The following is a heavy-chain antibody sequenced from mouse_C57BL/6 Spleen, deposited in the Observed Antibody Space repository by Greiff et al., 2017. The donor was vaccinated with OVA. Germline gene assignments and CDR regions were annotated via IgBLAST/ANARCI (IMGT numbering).Heavy chain of an antibody. CDR3: ARELRRGSYAMDD. Sequence: VQLQESGPGLVQPSQSLSITCTVSGFSLTSYGLHWVRQSPGKGLEWLGVIWCGGSTDYNAAFISRLSISKDNSKSQVFFKMNSLQADDTAIYYCARELRRGSYAMDDWGQGTSVTVSS. CDR1: GFSLTSYG. V-gene: IGHV2-2*01. CDR2: IWCGGST. D-gene: IGHD1-1*01. J-gene: IGHJ4*01.